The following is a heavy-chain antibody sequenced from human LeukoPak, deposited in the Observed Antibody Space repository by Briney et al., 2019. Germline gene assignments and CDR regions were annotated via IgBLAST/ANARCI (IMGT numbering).Heavy chain of an antibody. V-gene: IGHV4-34*01. J-gene: IGHJ4*02. D-gene: IGHD2-8*01. CDR2: INHSGST. CDR3: ARSRDRLNDH. Sequence: SETLSLTCAVYGGSFSGYYWSWIRQPPGKGLEWIGEINHSGSTNYNPSLKSRVTISVDTSKNQFSLKLSSVTAADTAVYYCARSRDRLNDHWGQGTLVTVSS. CDR1: GGSFSGYY.